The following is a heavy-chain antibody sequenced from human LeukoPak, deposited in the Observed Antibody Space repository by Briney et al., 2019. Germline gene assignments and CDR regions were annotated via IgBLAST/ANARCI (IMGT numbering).Heavy chain of an antibody. V-gene: IGHV3-7*01. J-gene: IGHJ6*03. Sequence: PGGSLRLSCAASGFTFSSYWMSWVRQAPGKGLEWVANIKQDGSEKYYVDSVKGRFTISRDNAKNSLYLQMNSLRAEDTAVYYCAREDSSSWHYYYYYYMDVWGKGTTVTISS. CDR1: GFTFSSYW. CDR3: AREDSSSWHYYYYYYMDV. CDR2: IKQDGSEK. D-gene: IGHD6-13*01.